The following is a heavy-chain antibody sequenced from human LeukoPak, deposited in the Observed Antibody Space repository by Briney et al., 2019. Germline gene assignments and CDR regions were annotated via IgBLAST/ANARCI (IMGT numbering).Heavy chain of an antibody. J-gene: IGHJ6*03. CDR2: ISATRGIT. D-gene: IGHD3-3*01. CDR3: VRGSLASGVVVYYYYYLDV. V-gene: IGHV3-48*01. CDR1: GFTFSSYA. Sequence: GGSLRLSCAASGFTFSSYAMSWVRQAPGMGLEWLSYISATRGITYYADSVKGRFTISRDNAKNSLSLQMDSLRAEDTAVYYCVRGSLASGVVVYYYYYLDVWGKGTTVTVSS.